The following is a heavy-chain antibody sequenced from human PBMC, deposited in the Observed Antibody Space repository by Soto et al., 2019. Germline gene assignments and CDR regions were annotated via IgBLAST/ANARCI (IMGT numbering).Heavy chain of an antibody. CDR2: INPNSGGT. Sequence: ASVKVSCKASGYTFTGYYMHWVRQAPGQGLEWMGWINPNSGGTNYAQKFQGRVTMTRDTSISTAYMELSRLRSDDTAVYYCARDAVDCTNGVCYTAYYYGMDVWGQGTTVNVSS. D-gene: IGHD2-8*01. J-gene: IGHJ6*02. CDR3: ARDAVDCTNGVCYTAYYYGMDV. CDR1: GYTFTGYY. V-gene: IGHV1-2*02.